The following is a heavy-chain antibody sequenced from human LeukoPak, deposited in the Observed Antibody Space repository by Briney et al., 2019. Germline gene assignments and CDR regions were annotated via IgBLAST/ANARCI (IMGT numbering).Heavy chain of an antibody. CDR2: IYSTGTT. Sequence: PSETLSLTCTFSGGSISGYYWSWIRQPAGRGREWVGCIYSTGTTSYNPSLKSRVTMSVDTSKNQLSLNLSSVSAADTAVYYCARGGPNWGAFDIWGQGTMVTVSA. J-gene: IGHJ3*02. CDR1: GGSISGYY. V-gene: IGHV4-4*07. D-gene: IGHD3-16*01. CDR3: ARGGPNWGAFDI.